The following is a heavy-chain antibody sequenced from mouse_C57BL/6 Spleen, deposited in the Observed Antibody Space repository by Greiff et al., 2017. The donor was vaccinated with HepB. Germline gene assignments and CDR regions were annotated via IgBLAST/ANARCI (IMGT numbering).Heavy chain of an antibody. CDR2: IYPRSGNT. J-gene: IGHJ1*03. D-gene: IGHD1-1*01. CDR3: ARGGDYGSSYWYLDV. V-gene: IGHV1-81*01. Sequence: QVQLQQSGAELARPGASVKLSCKASGYTFTSYGISWVKQRTGQGLEWIGEIYPRSGNTYYNEKFKGKATLTADKSSSTAYMELRSLTSEGSAVYFCARGGDYGSSYWYLDVWDTGTTVTVSS. CDR1: GYTFTSYG.